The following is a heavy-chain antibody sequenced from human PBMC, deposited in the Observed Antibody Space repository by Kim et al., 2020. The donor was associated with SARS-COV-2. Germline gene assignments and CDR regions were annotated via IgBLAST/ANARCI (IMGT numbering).Heavy chain of an antibody. J-gene: IGHJ4*02. V-gene: IGHV5-51*01. CDR3: ARTGGMADYGDYPGRGSFDY. Sequence: GESLKISCKGSGYSFTSYWIGWVRQMPGKGLEWMGIIYPGDSDTRYSPSFQGQVTISADKSISTAYLQWSSLKASDTAMYYCARTGGMADYGDYPGRGSFDYWGQGTLVTVSS. CDR1: GYSFTSYW. D-gene: IGHD4-17*01. CDR2: IYPGDSDT.